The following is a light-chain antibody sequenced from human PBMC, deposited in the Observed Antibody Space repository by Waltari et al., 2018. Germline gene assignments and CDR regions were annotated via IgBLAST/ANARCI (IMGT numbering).Light chain of an antibody. Sequence: EVVLTQSPGTLSLSPGERATLSCRASQSVSKYLAWYQQRPGQAPQLLIYAASTRATGVPDRFSGSGFGTDFSLTISRLEPEDFAVYYCQSHERLPATFGQGTKVEIK. CDR1: QSVSKY. V-gene: IGKV3-20*01. J-gene: IGKJ1*01. CDR2: AAS. CDR3: QSHERLPAT.